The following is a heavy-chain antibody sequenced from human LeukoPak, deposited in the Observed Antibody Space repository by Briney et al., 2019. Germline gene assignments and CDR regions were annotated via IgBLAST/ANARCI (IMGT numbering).Heavy chain of an antibody. CDR2: INHSGGT. Sequence: SETLSLTCAVYGGSFSGYYWSWIRPPPGKGLEWIGEINHSGGTNYNPSLKSRVTISVDTSKNQFSLTLNSVTAADTAVYYCARGVSGVTAEAFDYWGQGTLVTVSS. D-gene: IGHD2-21*02. CDR3: ARGVSGVTAEAFDY. V-gene: IGHV4-34*01. CDR1: GGSFSGYY. J-gene: IGHJ4*02.